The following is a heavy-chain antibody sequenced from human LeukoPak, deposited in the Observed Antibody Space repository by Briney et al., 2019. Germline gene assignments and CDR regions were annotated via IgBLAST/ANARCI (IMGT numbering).Heavy chain of an antibody. CDR2: ISGSAGST. D-gene: IGHD3-22*01. J-gene: IGHJ6*02. CDR3: AKDPGQYYYDSSGYLYYYYGMDV. V-gene: IGHV3-23*01. CDR1: GLTFSSYA. Sequence: GGSLRLSCAASGLTFSSYAMSWVRQAPGKGLEWVSAISGSAGSTYYADSVKGRFTISRDNSKNTLYLQMNSLSAEDTAVYYCAKDPGQYYYDSSGYLYYYYGMDVWGQGTTVTVSS.